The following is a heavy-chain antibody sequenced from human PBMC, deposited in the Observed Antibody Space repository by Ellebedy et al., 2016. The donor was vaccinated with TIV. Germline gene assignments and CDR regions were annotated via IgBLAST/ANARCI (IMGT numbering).Heavy chain of an antibody. Sequence: ASVKVSCKASGYTFTGYYMHWVRQAPGQGLEWMGWINPNSGGTNYGQKFQGRVTMTRDTSISTAYMELSRLRSDDTAVYYCASVDSSDTGAFDYWGQGTLVTVSS. J-gene: IGHJ4*02. D-gene: IGHD3-22*01. V-gene: IGHV1-2*02. CDR2: INPNSGGT. CDR3: ASVDSSDTGAFDY. CDR1: GYTFTGYY.